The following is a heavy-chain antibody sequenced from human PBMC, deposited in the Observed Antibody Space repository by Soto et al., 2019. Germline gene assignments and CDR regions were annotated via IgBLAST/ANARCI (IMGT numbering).Heavy chain of an antibody. CDR3: ARLERTYYYDSSGYPFDY. V-gene: IGHV5-51*01. D-gene: IGHD3-22*01. CDR1: GYIFSSYW. CDR2: IYPDDSDT. Sequence: GESLKISCNSSGYIFSSYWIAWVRLMPGKGLEWMGSIYPDDSDTKYSPSFQGQVTISADKSISAAYLQWSSLKASDTAIYFCARLERTYYYDSSGYPFDYWGQGTLVTVSS. J-gene: IGHJ4*02.